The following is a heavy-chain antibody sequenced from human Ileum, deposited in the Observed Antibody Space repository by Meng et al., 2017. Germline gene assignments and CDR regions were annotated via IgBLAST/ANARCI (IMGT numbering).Heavy chain of an antibody. V-gene: IGHV3-20*04. CDR2: INSNGDTT. CDR3: ATYPGLEG. Sequence: GGSLRLSCEASGFTFDDYDMSWVRQAPGKGLEWVSEINSNGDTTNYVGSVKGRFTISRDNAKNPLYLQMNSLRVEDKAFYYCATYPGLEGWGQGTLVTVSS. J-gene: IGHJ4*03. CDR1: GFTFDDYD.